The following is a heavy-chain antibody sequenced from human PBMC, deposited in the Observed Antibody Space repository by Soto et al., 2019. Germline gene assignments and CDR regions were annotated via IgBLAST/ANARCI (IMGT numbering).Heavy chain of an antibody. J-gene: IGHJ1*01. CDR1: GFTFSSYA. CDR3: AKDLYSSSWGYFQH. V-gene: IGHV3-23*01. Sequence: PVGSLRLSCVASGFTFSSYAMSWVRQAPGKGLEWVSAISGSGSSTYYADSVKGRFTISRDNSKNTLYLQMNSLRAEDTAVYYCAKDLYSSSWGYFQHWGQGTLVTVSS. D-gene: IGHD6-13*01. CDR2: ISGSGSST.